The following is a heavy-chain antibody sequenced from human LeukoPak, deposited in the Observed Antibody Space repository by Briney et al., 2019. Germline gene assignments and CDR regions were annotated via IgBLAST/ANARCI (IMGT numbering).Heavy chain of an antibody. D-gene: IGHD3-10*01. J-gene: IGHJ4*02. CDR1: GGSISSGGYS. CDR2: ICHSGST. V-gene: IGHV4-30-2*01. CDR3: ARVISSRYYYFDY. Sequence: SQTLSLTCAVSGGSISSGGYSWSWIRQPPGKGLEWIGYICHSGSTYYNPSLKSRVTISVDRSKNQFSLKLSSVTAADTAVYYCARVISSRYYYFDYWGQGTLVTVSS.